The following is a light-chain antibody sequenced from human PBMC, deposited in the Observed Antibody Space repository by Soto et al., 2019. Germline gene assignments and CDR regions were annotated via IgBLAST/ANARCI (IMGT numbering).Light chain of an antibody. Sequence: QSALTQPPSASGSPGQSVTISCTGTSSDVGGYNSVSWYQQHPGKAPKLIIYEVNKRPSGVPDRFSASKSDNTASLTVSGLQAEDEADYYCSSYAGSKNVVFGGGTKLTVL. CDR3: SSYAGSKNVV. V-gene: IGLV2-8*01. J-gene: IGLJ2*01. CDR1: SSDVGGYNS. CDR2: EVN.